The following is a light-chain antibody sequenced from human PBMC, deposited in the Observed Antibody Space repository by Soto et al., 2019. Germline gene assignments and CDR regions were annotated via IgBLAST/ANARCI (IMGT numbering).Light chain of an antibody. V-gene: IGLV1-47*01. CDR1: SSNIGNNY. Sequence: QSTMTQPPSASGTPGQEVTISCSGSSSNIGNNYVYWYHQVPGKAPKLLIYRNNQRPSGVPDRFSGSKSDTSASLAITGLRSEDDGHYYCSSWDNHLNSPVFGGGTQLTVL. CDR2: RNN. J-gene: IGLJ7*01. CDR3: SSWDNHLNSPV.